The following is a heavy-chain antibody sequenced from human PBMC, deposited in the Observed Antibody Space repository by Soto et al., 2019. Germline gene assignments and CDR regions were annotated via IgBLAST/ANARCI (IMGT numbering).Heavy chain of an antibody. D-gene: IGHD3-3*01. CDR2: ISAYNGNT. J-gene: IGHJ6*02. V-gene: IGHV1-18*04. Sequence: ASVKVSCKAPGYTFTSYGISWVRQAPGQGLEWMGWISAYNGNTNYAQKLQGRVTMTTDTSTSTAYMELRSLRSDDTAVYYCARVGRGYYDFWSGYRAGDGMDVWGQGTTVTVSS. CDR3: ARVGRGYYDFWSGYRAGDGMDV. CDR1: GYTFTSYG.